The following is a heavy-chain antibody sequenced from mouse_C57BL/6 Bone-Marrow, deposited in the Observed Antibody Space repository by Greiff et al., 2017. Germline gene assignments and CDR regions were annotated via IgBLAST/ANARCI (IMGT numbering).Heavy chain of an antibody. CDR1: GYTFTSYW. V-gene: IGHV1-55*01. J-gene: IGHJ1*03. CDR3: ARRYYGSSYVYWYFDV. D-gene: IGHD1-1*01. Sequence: QVQLQQPGAELVKPGASVKMSCKASGYTFTSYWLTWVKQRPGQGLEWIGDIYPGSGSTNYNEKFKSKATLTVDTSSSTAYMQLSSLTSEDSAVYYCARRYYGSSYVYWYFDVWGTGTTVTVSS. CDR2: IYPGSGST.